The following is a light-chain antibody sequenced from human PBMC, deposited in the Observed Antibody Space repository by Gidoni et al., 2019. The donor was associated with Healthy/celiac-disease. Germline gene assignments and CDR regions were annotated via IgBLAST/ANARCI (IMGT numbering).Light chain of an antibody. V-gene: IGLV3-21*04. Sequence: SYVLTQPPSVSVAPGKTARITCGGNNIGGKSVHWYQQKPGQAPVLVIYYDSDRPSGIPERFSGSNSGNTATLTISRVEAGDEADYYCQVWDSSIVFGGGTKLTVL. CDR3: QVWDSSIV. CDR1: NIGGKS. J-gene: IGLJ2*01. CDR2: YDS.